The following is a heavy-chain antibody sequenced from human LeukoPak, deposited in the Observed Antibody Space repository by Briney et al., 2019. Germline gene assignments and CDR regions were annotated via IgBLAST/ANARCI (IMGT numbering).Heavy chain of an antibody. J-gene: IGHJ4*02. CDR1: GGSIGSYH. V-gene: IGHV4-59*01. D-gene: IGHD5-12*01. CDR2: VFNNGGT. CDR3: VASYGGYVLDY. Sequence: PSETRSLTCSVSGGSIGSYHWNWIRQPSGKGLERIGIVFNNGGTKHNPSLKSRVAISVDTSKNQFALKLSSVTAADTAVYYCVASYGGYVLDYWGQGALVIVSS.